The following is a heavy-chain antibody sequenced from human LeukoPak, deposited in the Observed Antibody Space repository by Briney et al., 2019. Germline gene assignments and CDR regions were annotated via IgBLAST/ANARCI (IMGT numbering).Heavy chain of an antibody. CDR1: GFTFSSYG. CDR3: AKPGGDYYGMDV. CDR2: ISYDGSNK. V-gene: IGHV3-30*18. J-gene: IGHJ6*02. D-gene: IGHD3-10*01. Sequence: GGSLRLSCAASGFTFSSYGMHWVRQAPGKGLEWVAVISYDGSNKYYADSVKGRFTISRDNTKNTLYLQMNSLRAEDTAVYYCAKPGGDYYGMDVWGQGTTVTVSS.